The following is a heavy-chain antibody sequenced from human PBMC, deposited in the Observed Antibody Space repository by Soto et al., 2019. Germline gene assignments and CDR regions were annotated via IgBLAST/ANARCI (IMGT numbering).Heavy chain of an antibody. Sequence: PSETLSLTCAVSGGSISSSNWWSWVRQPPGKGLEWIGEIYHSGSTNYNPSLKSRVTISVDKSKNQFSLKLSSVTAADTAVYYCAREHGHAATISANWFDPWGQGTLVTVSS. CDR1: GGSISSSNW. CDR2: IYHSGST. V-gene: IGHV4-4*02. J-gene: IGHJ5*02. D-gene: IGHD5-12*01. CDR3: AREHGHAATISANWFDP.